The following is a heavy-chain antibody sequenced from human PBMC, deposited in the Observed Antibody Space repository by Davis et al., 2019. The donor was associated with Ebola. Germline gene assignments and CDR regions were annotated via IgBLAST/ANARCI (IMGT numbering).Heavy chain of an antibody. D-gene: IGHD1-26*01. CDR3: ARQRGLGLPFGAFDI. CDR2: IDPSDSYT. V-gene: IGHV5-10-1*01. CDR1: GYSFTNYW. Sequence: KVSCKGSGYSFTNYWISWVRQMPGKGLEWMGRIDPSDSYTDYSPSFQGHVTISVDKSISAAYLQWSSLEASDTAMYYCARQRGLGLPFGAFDIWGQGTVVTVSS. J-gene: IGHJ3*02.